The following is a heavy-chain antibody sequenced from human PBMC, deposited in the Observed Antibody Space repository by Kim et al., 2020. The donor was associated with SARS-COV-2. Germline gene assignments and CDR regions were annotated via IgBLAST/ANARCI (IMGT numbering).Heavy chain of an antibody. CDR2: INHSGST. CDR1: GGSFSGYY. Sequence: SETLSLTCAVYGGSFSGYYWSWIRQPPGKGLEWIGEINHSGSTNYNPSLKSRVTISVDTSKNQFSLKLSSVTAADTAVYYCASKTSVVVAATWFDPWGQGTLVTVSS. J-gene: IGHJ5*02. V-gene: IGHV4-34*01. D-gene: IGHD2-15*01. CDR3: ASKTSVVVAATWFDP.